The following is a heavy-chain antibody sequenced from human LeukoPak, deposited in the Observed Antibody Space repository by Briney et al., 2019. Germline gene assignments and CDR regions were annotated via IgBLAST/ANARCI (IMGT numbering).Heavy chain of an antibody. CDR2: INHSGST. D-gene: IGHD3-9*01. Sequence: SETLSLTCAVYGGSFSGYYWSWIRQPPGKGLEWIGEINHSGSTNYNPSLKSRVTISVDTSKNQFSLKLSSVTAADTAVYYCAREYYGILTGYSEKSDYFDYWGQGTLVTVSS. J-gene: IGHJ4*02. CDR3: AREYYGILTGYSEKSDYFDY. CDR1: GGSFSGYY. V-gene: IGHV4-34*01.